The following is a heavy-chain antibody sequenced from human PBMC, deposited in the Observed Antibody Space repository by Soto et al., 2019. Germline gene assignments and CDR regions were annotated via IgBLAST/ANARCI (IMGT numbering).Heavy chain of an antibody. CDR3: ARLPGWLQGFDS. D-gene: IGHD6-19*01. CDR1: GFSLSTTGMR. CDR2: IDWDDDK. V-gene: IGHV2-70*04. Sequence: SGPTLVNPTQTLTLTCTFSGFSLSTTGMRVSWIRQPPGKALEWLARIDWDDDKFYTTSLKTRLTISKDTSKNQVVLTMTNMDPVDTAKYSCARLPGWLQGFDSWGQGTLVTVSS. J-gene: IGHJ4*02.